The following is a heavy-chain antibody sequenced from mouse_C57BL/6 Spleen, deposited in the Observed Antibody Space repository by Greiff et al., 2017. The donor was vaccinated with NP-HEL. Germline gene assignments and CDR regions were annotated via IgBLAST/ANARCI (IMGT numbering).Heavy chain of an antibody. J-gene: IGHJ3*01. D-gene: IGHD1-1*01. CDR2: ISSGSSTI. Sequence: EVKLMESGGGLVKPGGSLKLSCAASGFTFSDYGMHWVRQAPEKGLEWVAYISSGSSTIYYADTVKGRFTISRDNAKNPLFLKMTRLRAEDTAMYYCARPYYYGSSSVAYWGQGTLVTVSA. CDR1: GFTFSDYG. V-gene: IGHV5-17*01. CDR3: ARPYYYGSSSVAY.